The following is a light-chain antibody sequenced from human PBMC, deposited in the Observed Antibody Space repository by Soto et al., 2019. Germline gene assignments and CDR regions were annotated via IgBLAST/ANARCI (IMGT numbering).Light chain of an antibody. CDR3: SSYAGSNNFVV. CDR2: EVS. V-gene: IGLV2-8*01. CDR1: SSDVGGYNY. J-gene: IGLJ2*01. Sequence: QSALTQPPSASGSPGQSVTLSCTGTSSDVGGYNYVSWYQQHSGKAPNLMIYEVSKRPSGVPDRFSGSKSGNTASLTVSGLQAEDEADYYCSSYAGSNNFVVFGGGTKLTVL.